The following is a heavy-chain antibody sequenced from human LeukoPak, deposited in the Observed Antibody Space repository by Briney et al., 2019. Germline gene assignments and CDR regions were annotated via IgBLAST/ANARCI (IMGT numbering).Heavy chain of an antibody. CDR1: GGSISSSSYY. V-gene: IGHV4-39*02. D-gene: IGHD4-17*01. CDR2: IYYSGST. Sequence: SETLSLTCTVSGGSISSSSYYWGWIRQPPGKGLEWIGSIYYSGSTYYNPSLKSRVTISVDTSKNQFSLKLSSVTAADTAVYYCARERAVTTYYYFDYWGQGTLVTVSS. CDR3: ARERAVTTYYYFDY. J-gene: IGHJ4*02.